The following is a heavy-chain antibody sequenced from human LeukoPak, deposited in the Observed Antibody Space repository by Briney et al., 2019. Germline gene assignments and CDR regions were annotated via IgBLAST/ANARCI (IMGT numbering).Heavy chain of an antibody. CDR3: ARDSLVSYYYDSSGYFTFDY. Sequence: GGSLRLSYAASGFTFSTYGMNWVRQAPGKGLEGVSSISISSSYIYYADSVKGRFTIYRDNAKNSLYLQMNSLRAEDTSVYYCARDSLVSYYYDSSGYFTFDYWGQGTLVTVSS. V-gene: IGHV3-21*01. CDR1: GFTFSTYG. D-gene: IGHD3-22*01. J-gene: IGHJ4*02. CDR2: ISISSSYI.